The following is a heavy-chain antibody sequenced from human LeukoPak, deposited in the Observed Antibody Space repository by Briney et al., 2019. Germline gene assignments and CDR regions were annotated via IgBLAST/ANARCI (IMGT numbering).Heavy chain of an antibody. J-gene: IGHJ6*02. D-gene: IGHD3-10*01. CDR1: GFTFSSYA. CDR3: ARAAYYYGSGSYYYYYYGMDV. CDR2: ISYDGSNK. Sequence: GGSLRLSCAASGFTFSSYAMHWVRQAPGKGLEWVAVISYDGSNKYYADSVKGRFTISRDNSKNTLYLQMNSLRAEDTAVYYCARAAYYYGSGSYYYYYYGMDVWGQGTTVTVSS. V-gene: IGHV3-30-3*01.